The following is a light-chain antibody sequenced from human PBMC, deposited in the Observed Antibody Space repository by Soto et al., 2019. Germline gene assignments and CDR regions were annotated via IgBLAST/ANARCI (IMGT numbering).Light chain of an antibody. CDR3: QRYNNWPLT. J-gene: IGKJ4*01. CDR2: GAS. Sequence: EIVLTQSPGTLSLSPGERATLSCRASQSISSNLAWYQQKPGQAPRLLIYGASTRATGVPVRFSGSGSGTEFTLTINSLQSEDFAVYYCQRYNNWPLTFGGGTKVDIK. CDR1: QSISSN. V-gene: IGKV3-15*01.